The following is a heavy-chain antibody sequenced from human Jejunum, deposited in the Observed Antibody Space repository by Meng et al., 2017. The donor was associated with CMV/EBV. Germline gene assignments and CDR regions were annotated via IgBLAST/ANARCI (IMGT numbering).Heavy chain of an antibody. D-gene: IGHD5-18*01. Sequence: VGSCGGFIQPGGYLSPSCAASGFTVSSNYTSWVRPAPGKGLELVSHIYAGGTTYYEDSVKGRFTISRDNSKNTVSLQMNSLRADDTAVYYCARTVGYNYGLGSWGQGTLVTVSS. V-gene: IGHV3-53*01. CDR3: ARTVGYNYGLGS. CDR1: GFTVSSNY. CDR2: IYAGGTT. J-gene: IGHJ5*02.